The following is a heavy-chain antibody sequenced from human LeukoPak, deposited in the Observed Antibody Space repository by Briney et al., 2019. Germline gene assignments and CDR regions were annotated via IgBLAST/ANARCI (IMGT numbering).Heavy chain of an antibody. J-gene: IGHJ4*02. CDR1: GYTFANYE. D-gene: IGHD3-10*01. CDR2: VNPNSGNT. V-gene: IGHV1-8*03. Sequence: ASVKVSCKASGYTFANYEIHWVRQATGQGLEWMAWVNPNSGNTNYAQKFQGRVTVTRNTFISTAYVELGSLGFEDTAVYYCARGTSYYASGSYPDFDYWGQGTLVTVSS. CDR3: ARGTSYYASGSYPDFDY.